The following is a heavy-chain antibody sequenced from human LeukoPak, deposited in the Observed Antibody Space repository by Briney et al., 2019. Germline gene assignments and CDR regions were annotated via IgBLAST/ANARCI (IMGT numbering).Heavy chain of an antibody. J-gene: IGHJ4*02. Sequence: GGSLRLSCAASGFTFSTYAMSWVRQAPGKGLEWVSAISGSAGSTYYADSVKVRFTISRDNSKNTLYLQMNSLRAEDTAVYYCASSEQWLDRIDYWGRGTLVTVSS. CDR1: GFTFSTYA. CDR2: ISGSAGST. D-gene: IGHD6-19*01. CDR3: ASSEQWLDRIDY. V-gene: IGHV3-23*01.